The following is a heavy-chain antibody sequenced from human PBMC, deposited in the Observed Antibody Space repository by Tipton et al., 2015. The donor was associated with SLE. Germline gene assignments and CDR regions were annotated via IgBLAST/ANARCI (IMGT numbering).Heavy chain of an antibody. J-gene: IGHJ4*02. CDR1: GGSISSSSYY. CDR3: AREGRREQLTLDY. CDR2: IYYSGST. Sequence: PGLVKPSETLSLTCTVSGGSISSSSYYWGWIRQPPGKGLEWIGSIYYSGSTYYNPSLKSRVTISVDTSKNQFSLKLSSVTAADTAVYYCAREGRREQLTLDYWGQGTLVTVSS. D-gene: IGHD6-6*01. V-gene: IGHV4-39*07.